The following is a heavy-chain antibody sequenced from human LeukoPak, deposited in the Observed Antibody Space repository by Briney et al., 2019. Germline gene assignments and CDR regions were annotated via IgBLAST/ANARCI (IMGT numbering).Heavy chain of an antibody. V-gene: IGHV4-61*08. D-gene: IGHD6-19*01. Sequence: SETLSLTCTVSGGSISSGDYYWSWTRQPPGKGLEWIGYIYYSGSTNYNPSLKSRVTISVDMSKNQFSLKLSSVTAADTAVYYCARYSSGWYPAGYFDYWGQGTLVTVSS. J-gene: IGHJ4*02. CDR3: ARYSSGWYPAGYFDY. CDR2: IYYSGST. CDR1: GGSISSGDYY.